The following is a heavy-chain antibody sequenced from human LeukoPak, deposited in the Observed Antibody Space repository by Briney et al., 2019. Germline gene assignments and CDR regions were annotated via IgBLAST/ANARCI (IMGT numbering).Heavy chain of an antibody. D-gene: IGHD3-16*01. CDR2: ISGSGGST. CDR3: AKVWGSYATAIDY. Sequence: GGSLRLSCAVSGSIFSSYAMSWVRQAPGKRLEWVSAISGSGGSTYYADSVKGRFTISRDNSKNTLYLQMNSLRAEDTAVYYCAKVWGSYATAIDYWGQGTPVTVSS. J-gene: IGHJ4*02. V-gene: IGHV3-23*01. CDR1: GSIFSSYA.